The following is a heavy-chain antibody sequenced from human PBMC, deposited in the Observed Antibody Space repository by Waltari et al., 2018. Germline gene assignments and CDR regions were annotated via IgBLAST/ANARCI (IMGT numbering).Heavy chain of an antibody. D-gene: IGHD2-21*01. CDR3: SRAGLCGANCYYYFDS. Sequence: QVQLVQSGAEVKEPGASVKVSCKASGNTLTDYYSHWVRQAAGQGLEWIGDISPNSGHTFFAQKFEDRVTVSSDTPIGTAYMVLSRLISDDTTMYYCSRAGLCGANCYYYFDSWGQGTLVTVSS. V-gene: IGHV1-2*02. CDR2: ISPNSGHT. J-gene: IGHJ4*02. CDR1: GNTLTDYY.